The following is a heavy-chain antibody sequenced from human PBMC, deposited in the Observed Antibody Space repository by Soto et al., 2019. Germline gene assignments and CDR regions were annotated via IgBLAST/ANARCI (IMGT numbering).Heavy chain of an antibody. Sequence: GGSLRLSCAASGFTFSSYWMSWVRQAPGKGLEWVANIKQDGSENYYVDSVKGRFTISRDNAKNSLYLQMNSLRAEDTAVYYCARIGLGILDAFDIWGQGTMVTVSS. D-gene: IGHD7-27*01. V-gene: IGHV3-7*03. CDR1: GFTFSSYW. CDR3: ARIGLGILDAFDI. CDR2: IKQDGSEN. J-gene: IGHJ3*02.